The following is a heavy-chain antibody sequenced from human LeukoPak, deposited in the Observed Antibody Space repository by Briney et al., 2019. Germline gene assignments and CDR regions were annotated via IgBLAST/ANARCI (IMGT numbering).Heavy chain of an antibody. V-gene: IGHV1-2*06. CDR1: GYTCTGYY. J-gene: IGHJ4*02. CDR3: ARDPPYDILTGYSDDY. D-gene: IGHD3-9*01. CDR2: TNPNSGGT. Sequence: ASGKVSCKASGYTCTGYYMHWVRQAAGQGLEWMGRTNPNSGGTNYAQKFQGRVTMTRDTSISTAYMELSRLRSDDTAVYYCARDPPYDILTGYSDDYWGQGTLVTVSS.